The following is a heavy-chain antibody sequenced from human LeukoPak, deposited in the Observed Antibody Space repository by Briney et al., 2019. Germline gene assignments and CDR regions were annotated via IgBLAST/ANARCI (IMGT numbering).Heavy chain of an antibody. CDR3: ARHWVREYSSSPIHY. CDR1: GGSISSGDYY. CDR2: IYYSGST. J-gene: IGHJ4*02. D-gene: IGHD6-6*01. V-gene: IGHV4-61*08. Sequence: SQTLSLTCTVSGGSISSGDYYWSRIRQPPGKGLEWIGYIYYSGSTNYNPSLKSRVTISVDTSKNQFSLKLSSVTAADTAVYYCARHWVREYSSSPIHYWGQGTLVTVSS.